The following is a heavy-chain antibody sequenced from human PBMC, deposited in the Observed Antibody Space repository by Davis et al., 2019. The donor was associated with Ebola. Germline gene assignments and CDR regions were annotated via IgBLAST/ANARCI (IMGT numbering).Heavy chain of an antibody. CDR3: ASLRRTITGMDDSFDI. Sequence: GESLKISCRASGYSFGSYWIAWVRQMPGKGLEWMGLIYTGDSDTRYSPSFRGQVTISADKSTKTAFLQWSSLKASDTGIYYCASLRRTITGMDDSFDIWGQGTMVTVSS. D-gene: IGHD7-27*01. V-gene: IGHV5-51*01. CDR1: GYSFGSYW. J-gene: IGHJ3*02. CDR2: IYTGDSDT.